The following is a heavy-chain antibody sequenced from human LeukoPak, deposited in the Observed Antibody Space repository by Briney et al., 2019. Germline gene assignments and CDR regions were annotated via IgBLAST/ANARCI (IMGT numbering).Heavy chain of an antibody. J-gene: IGHJ6*04. V-gene: IGHV1-46*01. CDR1: GYTFTSYY. Sequence: GASVKVSCKASGYTFTSYYMHWVRRVPGQGLEWMGLINPSGGSTYYAQKFLGRVSMTSDPSTNRVYMELSSLRSEDTAIYYCARGSYGADNTDYFYGMDVWGKGTTVTVSS. CDR3: ARGSYGADNTDYFYGMDV. D-gene: IGHD4/OR15-4a*01. CDR2: INPSGGST.